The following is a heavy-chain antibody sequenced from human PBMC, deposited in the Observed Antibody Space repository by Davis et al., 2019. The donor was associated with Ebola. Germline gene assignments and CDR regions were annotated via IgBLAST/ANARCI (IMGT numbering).Heavy chain of an antibody. CDR3: AIWVVAEKPYYYYYYGMDV. CDR1: GYTLTELS. D-gene: IGHD2-15*01. J-gene: IGHJ6*02. Sequence: ASVKVSCKVSGYTLTELSMHWVRQAPGKGLEWMGGFDPEDGETIYAQKFQGRVTMTEDTSTDTAYMELSSLRSEDTAVYYCAIWVVAEKPYYYYYYGMDVWGQGTTVTVSS. CDR2: FDPEDGET. V-gene: IGHV1-24*01.